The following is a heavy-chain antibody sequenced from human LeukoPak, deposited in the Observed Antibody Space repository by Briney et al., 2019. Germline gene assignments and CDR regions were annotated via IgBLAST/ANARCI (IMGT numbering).Heavy chain of an antibody. Sequence: PGGSLRLSCAASGFTFSSYSMNWVRQAPGKGLEWVSSISSSSSFIYYADSVKGRFTISRDNAKNSLYLQMNSLRAEDTAVYYCARDDSSGDDYWGQGTLVTVSS. J-gene: IGHJ4*02. CDR3: ARDDSSGDDY. D-gene: IGHD6-19*01. V-gene: IGHV3-21*01. CDR2: ISSSSSFI. CDR1: GFTFSSYS.